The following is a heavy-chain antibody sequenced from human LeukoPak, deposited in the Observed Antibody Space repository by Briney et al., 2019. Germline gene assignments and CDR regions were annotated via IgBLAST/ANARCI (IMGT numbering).Heavy chain of an antibody. J-gene: IGHJ4*02. CDR2: ISYDGSNK. Sequence: QPGRSLRLSCAASGFTFSSYGMHWVRQAPGKGLEWVAVISYDGSNKYYADSVKGRFTISRDNSKNTLYLQMNSLRAEDTAVYYCAKSLIVASNTNLLPDYWGQGTLVTVSS. CDR1: GFTFSSYG. V-gene: IGHV3-30*18. CDR3: AKSLIVASNTNLLPDY. D-gene: IGHD5-12*01.